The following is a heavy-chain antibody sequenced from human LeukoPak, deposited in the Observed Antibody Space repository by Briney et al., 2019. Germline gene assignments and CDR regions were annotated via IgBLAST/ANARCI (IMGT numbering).Heavy chain of an antibody. CDR3: ARGGTLATYYDFWSGYWALDY. CDR2: IYTSGST. CDR1: GGSISSYY. V-gene: IGHV4-4*07. Sequence: SETLSLTCTVSGGSISSYYWSWIRQPAGKGLEWIGRIYTSGSTNYNPSLKSRVTMSVDTSKNQFSLKLSSVTAADTAVYYCARGGTLATYYDFWSGYWALDYWGQGTLVTVSS. J-gene: IGHJ4*02. D-gene: IGHD3-3*01.